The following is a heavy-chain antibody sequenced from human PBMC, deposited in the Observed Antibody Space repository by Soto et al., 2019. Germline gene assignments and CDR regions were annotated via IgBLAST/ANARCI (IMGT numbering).Heavy chain of an antibody. J-gene: IGHJ5*02. Sequence: QVQLVQSGAEVKEPGASVKVSCKASGYTFTSYYVHWVRQAPGQGLEWKGIINATGGSTTYAQKFHGRVTMTRNTSTSTVYMELSSLISEDTAVYYCARSGGYFWSAPTVDWFDPWGQGTLVTVSS. CDR1: GYTFTSYY. D-gene: IGHD3-3*01. V-gene: IGHV1-46*01. CDR2: INATGGST. CDR3: ARSGGYFWSAPTVDWFDP.